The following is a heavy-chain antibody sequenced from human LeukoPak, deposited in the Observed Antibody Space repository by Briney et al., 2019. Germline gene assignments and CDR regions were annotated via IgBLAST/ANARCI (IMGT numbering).Heavy chain of an antibody. J-gene: IGHJ4*02. CDR1: GYTFTGYY. D-gene: IGHD2-21*02. CDR2: INPNSGGT. V-gene: IGHV1-2*02. Sequence: ASVKVSCEASGYTFTGYYMHWVRQAPGQGLEWMGWINPNSGGTNYAQKFQGRVTMTRDTSISTAYMELSRLRSDDTAVYYCARDRRVVVTAITLGYWGQGTLVTVSS. CDR3: ARDRRVVVTAITLGY.